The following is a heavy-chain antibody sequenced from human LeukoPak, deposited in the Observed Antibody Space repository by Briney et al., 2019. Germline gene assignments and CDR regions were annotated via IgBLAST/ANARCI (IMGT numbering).Heavy chain of an antibody. Sequence: GGSLRLSCAASGFTVSSNYMSWVRQAPGKGLEWVSVIYSGGSTYYADSVKGRFTISRDNSKTTLYLKMNSLRAEDTAVYYCARDRKDYYGSGSYSVYWGQGTLVTVSS. J-gene: IGHJ4*02. CDR2: IYSGGST. V-gene: IGHV3-53*01. D-gene: IGHD3-10*01. CDR3: ARDRKDYYGSGSYSVY. CDR1: GFTVSSNY.